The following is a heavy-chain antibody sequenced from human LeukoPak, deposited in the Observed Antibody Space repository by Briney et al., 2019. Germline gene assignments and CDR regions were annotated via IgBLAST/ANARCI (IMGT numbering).Heavy chain of an antibody. CDR2: TYYRSKWYN. CDR3: ARGIPVAGFDP. V-gene: IGHV6-1*01. CDR1: GDSVSNKSVT. J-gene: IGHJ5*02. D-gene: IGHD6-19*01. Sequence: SQTLSLTCAISGDSVSNKSVTWNWSSQSPSEGLKWLGRTYYRSKWYNDYAVFVKSRMTINPDTSKNQFSLHLNSVTPEDTAVYCCARGIPVAGFDPWGQGTLVTLSS.